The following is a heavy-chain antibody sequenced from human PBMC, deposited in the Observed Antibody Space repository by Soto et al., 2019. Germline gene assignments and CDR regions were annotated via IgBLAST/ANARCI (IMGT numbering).Heavy chain of an antibody. CDR1: GFTFSSYA. V-gene: IGHV3-23*01. CDR2: IGESGTPT. Sequence: PRGSLRLSCAASGFTFSSYAMKWVRQAPGKGLEWVSLIGESGTPTYYADSVKGRFTISRDNSGNTLFLEMYSLRAEDTAVYYCARYIPGVSYYGMDVWGQGNTVTVSS. D-gene: IGHD2-2*01. CDR3: ARYIPGVSYYGMDV. J-gene: IGHJ6*02.